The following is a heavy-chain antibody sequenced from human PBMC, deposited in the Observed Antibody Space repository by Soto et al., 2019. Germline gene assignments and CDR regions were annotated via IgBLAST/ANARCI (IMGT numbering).Heavy chain of an antibody. Sequence: PGGSLRLSCAASGFTFSSYAMSWVRQAPGKGLEWVSAISGSGGSTYYAGSVKGRFTISRDNAKNSLYLQMNSLRAEDTAVYYCARDLSNDFDYWGQGTLVTVSS. V-gene: IGHV3-23*01. J-gene: IGHJ4*02. CDR3: ARDLSNDFDY. D-gene: IGHD3-16*02. CDR2: ISGSGGST. CDR1: GFTFSSYA.